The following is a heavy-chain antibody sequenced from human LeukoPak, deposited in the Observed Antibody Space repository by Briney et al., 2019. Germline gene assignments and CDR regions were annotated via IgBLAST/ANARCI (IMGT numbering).Heavy chain of an antibody. V-gene: IGHV1-2*02. J-gene: IGHJ4*02. CDR2: IIPGSGGT. D-gene: IGHD3-3*01. CDR1: GYTFTDYY. Sequence: ASVKVSCKTSGYTFTDYYIHWLRQAPGEGLEWMGWIIPGSGGTTYTQRFQGRVTMTRDTSLSTAYMELSRLRSDDTAVYYCARESVAYYDFWSGSRACDYWGQGTLVTVSS. CDR3: ARESVAYYDFWSGSRACDY.